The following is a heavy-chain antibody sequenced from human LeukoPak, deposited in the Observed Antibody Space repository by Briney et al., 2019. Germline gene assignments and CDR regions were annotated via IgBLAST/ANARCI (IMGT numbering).Heavy chain of an antibody. D-gene: IGHD2-21*02. Sequence: GGTLRLSCAASGFIFSNYWMTWVRQAPGKGLEWVANIKQDGSEKYYVDSVKGRFTISRDNAKNSLYLQMNSLRAEDTAVYYCASIDEDVVTATPFDYWGQGTLVTVSS. CDR2: IKQDGSEK. V-gene: IGHV3-7*01. CDR1: GFIFSNYW. J-gene: IGHJ4*02. CDR3: ASIDEDVVTATPFDY.